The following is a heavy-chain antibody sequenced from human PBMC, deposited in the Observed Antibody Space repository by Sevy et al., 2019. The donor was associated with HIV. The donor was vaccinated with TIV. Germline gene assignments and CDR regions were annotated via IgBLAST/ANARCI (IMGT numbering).Heavy chain of an antibody. Sequence: ASVKVSCKASGYTFTDYYMHWVRQVPGQGLEWMGRINPKSGGTNYAQKFQGRVTMTRDTSISTAYMELGRLRSDDTAVYYCARYCSSTSCYAPPFDYWGQGTLVTVSS. V-gene: IGHV1-2*06. CDR3: ARYCSSTSCYAPPFDY. CDR2: INPKSGGT. CDR1: GYTFTDYY. D-gene: IGHD2-2*01. J-gene: IGHJ4*02.